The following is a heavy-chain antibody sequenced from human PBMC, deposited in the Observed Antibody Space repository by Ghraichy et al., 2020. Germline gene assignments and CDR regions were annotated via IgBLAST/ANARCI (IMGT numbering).Heavy chain of an antibody. V-gene: IGHV3-74*01. CDR2: INSDGSST. CDR1: GFSFSSYW. Sequence: GGSLRLSCAASGFSFSSYWMHWVRQAPGKGLVWVSRINSDGSSTSYADSVKGRFTISRDNAKNTLYLQMNSLRAEDTAVYYCARDGSSSPGYDYYYGMDVWGQGTTVTVSS. J-gene: IGHJ6*02. D-gene: IGHD6-13*01. CDR3: ARDGSSSPGYDYYYGMDV.